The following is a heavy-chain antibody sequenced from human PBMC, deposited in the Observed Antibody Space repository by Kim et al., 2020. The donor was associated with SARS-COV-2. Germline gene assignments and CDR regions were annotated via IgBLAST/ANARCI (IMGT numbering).Heavy chain of an antibody. J-gene: IGHJ6*02. CDR3: AIREQNYNYCLDV. CDR2: IRGGGDKT. CDR1: GFTFRNYA. Sequence: GGSLRLSCAASGFTFRNYAMSWVRQAPGKGLEWVAAIRGGGDKTHYTDSVQGRFTISRDNSENTLYLQMNSLTAEDTALYYCAIREQNYNYCLDVWGQGT. D-gene: IGHD1-1*01. V-gene: IGHV3-23*01.